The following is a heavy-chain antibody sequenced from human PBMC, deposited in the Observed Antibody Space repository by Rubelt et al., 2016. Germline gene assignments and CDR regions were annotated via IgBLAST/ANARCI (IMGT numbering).Heavy chain of an antibody. J-gene: IGHJ4*02. CDR1: GFTVSSNY. CDR2: IYSGGST. D-gene: IGHD7-27*01. V-gene: IGHV3-66*01. Sequence: EVQLVESGGGLVQPGGSLRLSCAASGFTVSSNYMSWVRQAPGKGLEGVSVIYSGGSTYYADSVKGRVTSARGNSKTTLYLQMNSLRAEDTAVYYCARNWGFDYWGQGTLVTVSS. CDR3: ARNWGFDY.